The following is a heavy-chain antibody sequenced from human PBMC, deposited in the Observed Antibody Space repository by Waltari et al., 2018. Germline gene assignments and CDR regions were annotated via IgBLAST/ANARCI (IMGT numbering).Heavy chain of an antibody. V-gene: IGHV3-7*01. CDR3: ARGRGYIIDY. Sequence: EVQVVGSGGGLVQPGGSLRLSCAPSGFSFSSYWMNWVRQAPGKGLEWVAIIKGDGSEKHYVDSVKGRFTISRDNARNSLFLQMNSLRAEDTAVYFCARGRGYIIDYWGQGSLVTVSS. CDR2: IKGDGSEK. J-gene: IGHJ4*02. D-gene: IGHD3-22*01. CDR1: GFSFSSYW.